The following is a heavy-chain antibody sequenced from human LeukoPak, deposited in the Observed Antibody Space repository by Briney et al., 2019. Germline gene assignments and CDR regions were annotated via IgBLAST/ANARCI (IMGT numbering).Heavy chain of an antibody. CDR2: INHSGST. J-gene: IGHJ6*02. V-gene: IGHV4-34*01. CDR3: ARGRGYSYGSGYYYGMDV. D-gene: IGHD5-18*01. CDR1: GGSFSGYY. Sequence: SETLSLTCAVYGGSFSGYYWSWIRQPPGKGLEWIGEINHSGSTNYNPSLKSRVTISVDTSKNQFSLKLSSVTAAATAVYYCARGRGYSYGSGYYYGMDVWGQGTTVTVSS.